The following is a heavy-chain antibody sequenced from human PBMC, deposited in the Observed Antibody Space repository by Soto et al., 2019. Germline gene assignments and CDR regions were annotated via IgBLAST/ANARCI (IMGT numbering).Heavy chain of an antibody. CDR1: GYSFPSYW. CDR3: ARGYYDILTGYFPYFDY. D-gene: IGHD3-9*01. Sequence: GESLKISCKGSGYSFPSYWIGWVRQMPGKGREWMGIVYPGDSDTRYSPSFQGQVTISADKSISTAYLQWSSLKASDTAMYYCARGYYDILTGYFPYFDYWGQGTLVTVSS. CDR2: VYPGDSDT. J-gene: IGHJ4*02. V-gene: IGHV5-51*01.